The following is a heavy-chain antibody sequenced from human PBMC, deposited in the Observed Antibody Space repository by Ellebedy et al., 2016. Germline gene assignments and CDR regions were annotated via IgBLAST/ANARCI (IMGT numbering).Heavy chain of an antibody. CDR2: IFSDGNT. Sequence: GESLKISCAASGFTVSTNYMKWVRQAPGKGLEWVSAIFSDGNTYYADSVKGRFTISRDNSKITLYLQMNSLRAEDTAVYYCARGVGSGWFDPWGQGTLVTVSS. J-gene: IGHJ5*02. CDR1: GFTVSTNY. D-gene: IGHD2-15*01. CDR3: ARGVGSGWFDP. V-gene: IGHV3-53*01.